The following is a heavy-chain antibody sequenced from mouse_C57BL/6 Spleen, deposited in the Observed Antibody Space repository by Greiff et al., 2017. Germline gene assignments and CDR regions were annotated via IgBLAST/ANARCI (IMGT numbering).Heavy chain of an antibody. CDR3: AGGWYQAWLAD. J-gene: IGHJ3*01. D-gene: IGHD2-1*01. CDR2: INPNNGGT. CDR1: GYTFTDYN. Sequence: EVQLQQSGPELVKPGASVKMSCKASGYTFTDYNMHWVKQSHGKSLEWIGYINPNNGGTSYNQKFKGKATLTVNKSSSTAYMELRSLTSEDSAVYYWAGGWYQAWLADWGQGTLVTVSA. V-gene: IGHV1-22*01.